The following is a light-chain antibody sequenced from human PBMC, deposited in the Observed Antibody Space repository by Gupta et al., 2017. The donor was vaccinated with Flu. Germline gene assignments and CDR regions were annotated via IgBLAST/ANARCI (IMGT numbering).Light chain of an antibody. V-gene: IGLV2-11*01. CDR2: DVT. J-gene: IGLJ3*02. CDR3: CSFAGSYTWV. CDR1: SSDVGGYNY. Sequence: QSALTQPRSVSGSPGQSVTISCTGTSSDVGGYNYVSWYQQHPGKAPKVMIYDVTKRPSGVPDRFSGSQSGNTASLTISGLQAEDEADYYCCSFAGSYTWVFGGGTKVTVL.